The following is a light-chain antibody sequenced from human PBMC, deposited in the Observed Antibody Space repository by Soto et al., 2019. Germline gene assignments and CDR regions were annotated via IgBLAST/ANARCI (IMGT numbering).Light chain of an antibody. CDR2: AAS. V-gene: IGKV1-9*01. CDR1: QGISSY. Sequence: DIQLTQSPSFLSASVGDRVTITCRASQGISSYLAWYQQKPGKAPKLLIYAASTLQSGVPSRFSGSGSGTEFTLTISSLQPEDFATYYCQQLNSYPLTFGGCTKVEIK. J-gene: IGKJ4*01. CDR3: QQLNSYPLT.